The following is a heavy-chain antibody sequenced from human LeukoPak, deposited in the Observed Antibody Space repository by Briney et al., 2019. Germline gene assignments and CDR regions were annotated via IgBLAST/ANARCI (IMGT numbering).Heavy chain of an antibody. CDR1: GASISTYY. CDR3: ARDSDFWSGYYYFDY. D-gene: IGHD3-3*01. V-gene: IGHV4-59*12. J-gene: IGHJ4*02. Sequence: PSETLSLTCTVSGASISTYYRSWIRQPPGKGLEWIGYIYYSGSTYYNPSLKSRATISVDTSKNQFSLKLSSVTAADTAVYYCARDSDFWSGYYYFDYWGQGTLVTVSS. CDR2: IYYSGST.